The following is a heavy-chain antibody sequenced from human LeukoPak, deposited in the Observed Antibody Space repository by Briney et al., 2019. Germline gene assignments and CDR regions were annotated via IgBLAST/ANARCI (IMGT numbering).Heavy chain of an antibody. V-gene: IGHV3-53*01. CDR3: ARDHVSSGWYVGFDL. CDR1: GFTVKNTY. CDR2: MYSGGST. Sequence: PGGSLRLSSVASGFTVKNTYVSWVRQAPGKGLEWLSVMYSGGSTYYPDSVKGRFTISRDISKNTLYLQMNSLRVEDTAVYYCARDHVSSGWYVGFDLWGQGTLVTVSS. D-gene: IGHD6-19*01. J-gene: IGHJ4*02.